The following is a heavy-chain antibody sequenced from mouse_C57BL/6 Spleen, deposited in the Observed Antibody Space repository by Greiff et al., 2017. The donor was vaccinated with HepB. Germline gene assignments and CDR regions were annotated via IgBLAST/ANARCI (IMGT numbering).Heavy chain of an antibody. CDR2: IDPSDSYT. CDR1: GYTFTSYW. Sequence: QVHVKQPGAELVMPGASVKLSCKASGYTFTSYWMHWVKQRPGQGLEWIGEIDPSDSYTNYNQKFKGKSTLTVDKSSSTAYMQLSSLTSEDSAVYYCARRITTVVATGYFDYWGQGTTLTVSS. D-gene: IGHD1-1*01. V-gene: IGHV1-69*01. CDR3: ARRITTVVATGYFDY. J-gene: IGHJ2*01.